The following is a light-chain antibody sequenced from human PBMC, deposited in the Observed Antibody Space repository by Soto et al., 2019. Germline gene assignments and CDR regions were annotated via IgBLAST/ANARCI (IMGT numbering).Light chain of an antibody. CDR2: EVS. J-gene: IGLJ1*01. CDR1: SSDVGGYNY. Sequence: QSVLTQPPSASGSPGQSVTISCTGTSSDVGGYNYVSWYQQHPGKAPKLMISEVSKRPSGVPDRFSGSKSGNTASLTVSGLQAEDDADYYCSSYAGSNNLYVFGTGTKLTVL. CDR3: SSYAGSNNLYV. V-gene: IGLV2-8*01.